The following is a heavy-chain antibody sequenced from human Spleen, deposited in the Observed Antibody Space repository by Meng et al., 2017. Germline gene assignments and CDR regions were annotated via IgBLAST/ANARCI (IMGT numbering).Heavy chain of an antibody. Sequence: QVQIVQSGADGKRPGASVKLSCKTSGFTFTNYAIQWVRQAPGQRLEWMGWINAGNDDTRHSQDFQGRVTFTRDASASTAYMELSSLTSADTAIYYCAREVGGVDPWGQGTLVTVSS. J-gene: IGHJ5*02. CDR3: AREVGGVDP. D-gene: IGHD1-26*01. CDR2: INAGNDDT. V-gene: IGHV1-3*01. CDR1: GFTFTNYA.